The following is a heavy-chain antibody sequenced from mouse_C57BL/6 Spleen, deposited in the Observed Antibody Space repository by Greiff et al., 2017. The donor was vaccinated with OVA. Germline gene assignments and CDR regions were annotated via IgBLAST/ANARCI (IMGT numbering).Heavy chain of an antibody. CDR2: IWSDGST. J-gene: IGHJ4*01. V-gene: IGHV2-6-1*01. D-gene: IGHD1-1*01. CDR3: ARQDYGSSYYAMDY. CDR1: GFSLTSYG. Sequence: VQGVESGPGLVAPSQSLSITCTVSGFSLTSYGVHWVRQPPGKGLEWLVVIWSDGSTTYNSALKSRLSISKDNSKSQVFLKMNSLQTDDTAMYYCARQDYGSSYYAMDYWGQGTSVTVSS.